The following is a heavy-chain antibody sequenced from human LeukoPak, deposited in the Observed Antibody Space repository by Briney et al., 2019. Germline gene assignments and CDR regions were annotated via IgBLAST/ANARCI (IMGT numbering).Heavy chain of an antibody. D-gene: IGHD6-13*01. J-gene: IGHJ3*02. CDR1: GGTFSSYA. CDR2: IIPIFGTA. Sequence: ASVKVSCKASGGTFSSYAISWVRQAPGQGLEWMGGIIPIFGTANYAQKFQGRVTITEDESTSTAYMELSSLRSEDTAVYYCARDSGSSDAFDIWGQGTMVTVSS. V-gene: IGHV1-69*13. CDR3: ARDSGSSDAFDI.